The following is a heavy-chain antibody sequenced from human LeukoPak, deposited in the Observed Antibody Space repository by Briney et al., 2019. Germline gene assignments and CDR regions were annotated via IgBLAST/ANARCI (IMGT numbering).Heavy chain of an antibody. CDR2: IYHSGST. CDR1: GYSISSGYY. CDR3: ARVGITVVVTSSDAFDI. D-gene: IGHD3-22*01. Sequence: PSETLSLTCSVSGYSISSGYYWGWIRQPPGKGLEWIGSIYHSGSTYYNPSLKSRVTISVDTSKNQFSLKLSSVTAADTAVYYCARVGITVVVTSSDAFDIWGQGTMVTVSS. V-gene: IGHV4-38-2*02. J-gene: IGHJ3*02.